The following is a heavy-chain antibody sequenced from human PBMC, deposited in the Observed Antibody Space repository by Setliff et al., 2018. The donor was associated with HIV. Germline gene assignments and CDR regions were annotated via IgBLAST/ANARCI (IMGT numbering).Heavy chain of an antibody. D-gene: IGHD5-18*01. CDR3: ARDREGYGAFDI. V-gene: IGHV3-21*01. CDR2: ITSSSSYI. CDR1: GFTFGGYT. Sequence: PGESLKISCAASGFTFGGYTMHWVRQAPGKGLEWVSSITSSSSYIYYADSMKGRFTISRHNAKNSLYLQMNSLRAEDTAVYYCARDREGYGAFDIWGQGTMVTVSS. J-gene: IGHJ3*02.